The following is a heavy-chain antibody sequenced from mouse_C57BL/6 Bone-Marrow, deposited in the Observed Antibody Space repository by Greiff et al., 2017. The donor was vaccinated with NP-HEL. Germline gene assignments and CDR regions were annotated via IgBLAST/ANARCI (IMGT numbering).Heavy chain of an antibody. Sequence: QVQLQQPGAELVKPGASVKLSCKASGYTFTSYLMHWVKQRPGRGLEWIARIDPNSGGTQYNEKFKSKATLTVDKPSSTAYKQLNSLTSEDSAVYYGAKYCYGSSAFDYWGQGTTLTVSS. CDR1: GYTFTSYL. D-gene: IGHD1-1*01. CDR2: IDPNSGGT. J-gene: IGHJ2*01. CDR3: AKYCYGSSAFDY. V-gene: IGHV1-72*01.